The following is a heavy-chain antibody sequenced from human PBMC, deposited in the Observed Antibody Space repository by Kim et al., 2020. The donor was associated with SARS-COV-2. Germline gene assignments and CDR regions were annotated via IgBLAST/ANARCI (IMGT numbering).Heavy chain of an antibody. D-gene: IGHD6-13*01. CDR1: GYTFTSYG. Sequence: ASVKVSCKASGYTFTSYGISWVRQAPGQGLEWMGWISAYNGNTNYAQKLQGRVTMTTDTSTSTAYMELRSLRSDDTAVYYCARGPLKQQLVTGGDYWGQGTLVTVSS. CDR3: ARGPLKQQLVTGGDY. V-gene: IGHV1-18*01. CDR2: ISAYNGNT. J-gene: IGHJ4*02.